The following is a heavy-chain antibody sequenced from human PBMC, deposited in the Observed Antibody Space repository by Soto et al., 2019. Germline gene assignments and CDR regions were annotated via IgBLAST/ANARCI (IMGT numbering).Heavy chain of an antibody. D-gene: IGHD3-16*01. Sequence: ASVKVSCKASGYTFTSYYMHWVRQAPGQGLEWMGIINPSGGSTSYAQKFQGRVTMTRDTSTSTVYMELSSLRSEDTAVYYCARDVPSSTSGPDPRMDVWGQGTTVTVSS. CDR2: INPSGGST. CDR1: GYTFTSYY. CDR3: ARDVPSSTSGPDPRMDV. V-gene: IGHV1-46*01. J-gene: IGHJ6*02.